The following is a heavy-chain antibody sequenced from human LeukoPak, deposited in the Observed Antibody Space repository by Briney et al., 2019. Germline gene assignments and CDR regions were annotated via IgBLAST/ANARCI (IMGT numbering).Heavy chain of an antibody. CDR3: ARAPFGSDPRYPKNWFDP. CDR2: IYPGDSDT. CDR1: GYSFTSYW. J-gene: IGHJ5*02. D-gene: IGHD3-3*01. Sequence: GESLKISCKGSGYSFTSYWIGWVRQMPGKGLEWMGIIYPGDSDTRYSPSFQGQVTISADKSISTAYLQWSSLKASDTAMYYCARAPFGSDPRYPKNWFDPWGQGTLVTVSS. V-gene: IGHV5-51*01.